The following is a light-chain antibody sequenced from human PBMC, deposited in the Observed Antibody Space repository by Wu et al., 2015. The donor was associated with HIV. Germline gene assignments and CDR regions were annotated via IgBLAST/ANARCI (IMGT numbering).Light chain of an antibody. CDR2: AAS. CDR3: LQDYNYPWT. J-gene: IGKJ1*01. Sequence: AIQMTQSPSSLSASVGDRVTITCRASQGIRNDLGWYQQKPGKAPKLLIYAASSLQSGVPSRFSGSGSGIDFTLTTSSLQPEDFATYYCLQDYNYPWTFGQGTKVEIK. CDR1: QGIRND. V-gene: IGKV1-6*01.